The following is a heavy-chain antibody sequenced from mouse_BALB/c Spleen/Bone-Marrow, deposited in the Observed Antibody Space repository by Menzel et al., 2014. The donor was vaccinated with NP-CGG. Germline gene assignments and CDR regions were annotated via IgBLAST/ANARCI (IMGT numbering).Heavy chain of an antibody. V-gene: IGHV4-1*02. Sequence: DVHLVESGGGLVQPGGPLKLSCAASGFDFSRYWMSWVRQAPGKGLEWIGEINPDSSTINYTPSLKDKFIISRDNAKNTLYMQMSKVRSEDTALYYCARMHYYGYVAYWGQGTLVTVSA. J-gene: IGHJ3*01. D-gene: IGHD1-2*01. CDR2: INPDSSTI. CDR3: ARMHYYGYVAY. CDR1: GFDFSRYW.